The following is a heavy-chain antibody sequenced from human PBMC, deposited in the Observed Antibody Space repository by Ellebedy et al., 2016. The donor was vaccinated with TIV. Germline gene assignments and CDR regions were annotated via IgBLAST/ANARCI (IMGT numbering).Heavy chain of an antibody. CDR3: ARFEYILTGYYSPYGMDV. Sequence: SETLSLXXAVYGGSFSGYYWSWIRQPPGKGLEWIGEINHSGSTNYNPSLKSRVTISVDTSKNQFSLKLSSVTAADTAVYYCARFEYILTGYYSPYGMDVWGQGTTVTVSS. J-gene: IGHJ6*02. V-gene: IGHV4-34*01. D-gene: IGHD3-9*01. CDR1: GGSFSGYY. CDR2: INHSGST.